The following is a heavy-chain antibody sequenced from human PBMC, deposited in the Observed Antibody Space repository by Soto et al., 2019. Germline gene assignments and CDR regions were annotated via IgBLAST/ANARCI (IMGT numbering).Heavy chain of an antibody. V-gene: IGHV4-39*01. Sequence: SETLSLTCTVSGGSLSSSSYYWGWIRQPPGKGLEWIGSIYYSGSTYYNPSLKSRVTISVDTSKNQFSLKLSSVTAAATAVYYCARLLTMLYGMDVWGQGTTVTVSS. CDR2: IYYSGST. CDR1: GGSLSSSSYY. D-gene: IGHD3-10*01. J-gene: IGHJ6*02. CDR3: ARLLTMLYGMDV.